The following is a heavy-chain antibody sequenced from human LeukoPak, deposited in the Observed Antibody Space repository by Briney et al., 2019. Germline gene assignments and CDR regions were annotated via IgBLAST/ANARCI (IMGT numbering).Heavy chain of an antibody. CDR2: INTDGGST. Sequence: RGCLRLSCAASGFTFSSYLTHCVRDALREGLGWVSRINTDGGSTSSADSGKGRYTISRDNDKNTLYLQMNSLRAEDTAVYYCARGSSGPWGYWGQGTVVTVSS. CDR3: ARGSSGPWGY. CDR1: GFTFSSYL. J-gene: IGHJ4*02. V-gene: IGHV3-74*01. D-gene: IGHD3-10*01.